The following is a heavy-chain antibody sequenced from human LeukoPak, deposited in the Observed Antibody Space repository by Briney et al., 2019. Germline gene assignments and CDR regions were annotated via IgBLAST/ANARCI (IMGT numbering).Heavy chain of an antibody. D-gene: IGHD3-10*01. CDR1: GGSISSGGYY. Sequence: SETLSLTCTVSGGSISSGGYYWSWIRQHPGKGLEWIGYIYYSGSTYYNPSLKSRVTISVDTSKNQFSLKLSSVTAADTAVYYCARDLMVREVPLAFDIWGQGTMVTVSS. V-gene: IGHV4-31*03. J-gene: IGHJ3*02. CDR2: IYYSGST. CDR3: ARDLMVREVPLAFDI.